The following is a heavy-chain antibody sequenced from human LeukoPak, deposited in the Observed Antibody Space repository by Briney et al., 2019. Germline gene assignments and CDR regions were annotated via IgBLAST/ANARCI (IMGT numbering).Heavy chain of an antibody. J-gene: IGHJ4*02. CDR1: GGSISSYY. D-gene: IGHD6-19*01. CDR2: IYYSGST. CDR3: ARSSIAVAGGVDY. Sequence: SETLSLTCTVSGGSISSYYWSWIRQPPGKGLEWIGYIYYSGSTNYNPSLKSRVTISVDTSKNQFSLKLSSVTAADTAVYYCARSSIAVAGGVDYWGQGTLVTVSS. V-gene: IGHV4-59*08.